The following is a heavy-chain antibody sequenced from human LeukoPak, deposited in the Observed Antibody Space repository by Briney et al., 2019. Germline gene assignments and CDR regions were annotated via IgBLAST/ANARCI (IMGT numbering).Heavy chain of an antibody. CDR1: GDSITNTNYY. Sequence: PSETLSLTCSVSGDSITNTNYYRGWVRQSPEKNLEWIVSMSFNGNIFYNPSLQSRVTISPDTSKNHFSLNLRSVTAANTAVYYCAKLSFFNWFDPWGQGTLVTVSS. CDR3: AKLSFFNWFDP. J-gene: IGHJ5*02. V-gene: IGHV4-39*07. D-gene: IGHD3-16*01. CDR2: MSFNGNI.